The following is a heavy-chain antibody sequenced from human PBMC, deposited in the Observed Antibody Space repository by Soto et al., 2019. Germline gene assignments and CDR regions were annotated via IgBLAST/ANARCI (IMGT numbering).Heavy chain of an antibody. CDR2: IYSGGST. V-gene: IGHV3-66*01. J-gene: IGHJ4*02. CDR1: GFTVSSNY. D-gene: IGHD5-18*01. CDR3: ASDLVDTVGSPVFDY. Sequence: GGSLRLSCAASGFTVSSNYMSWVRQAPGKGLEWVSVIYSGGSTYYADSVKGRFTISRDNSKNTLYLQMNSLRAEDTGVYYCASDLVDTVGSPVFDYWGQGTLVTVSS.